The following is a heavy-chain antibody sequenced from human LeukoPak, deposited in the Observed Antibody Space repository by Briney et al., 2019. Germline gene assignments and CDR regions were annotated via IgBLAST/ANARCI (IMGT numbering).Heavy chain of an antibody. V-gene: IGHV3-74*01. J-gene: IGHJ4*02. Sequence: GGSLRLSCAASGFTFSSHAMHWVRQAPGKGLEWVSRINTDGSTTSYAGSVKGRFTISRDNAKNTVYLQMNSLRADDTAVYYCARVLIAATGGDYWGQGTLVTVFS. CDR1: GFTFSSHA. CDR3: ARVLIAATGGDY. D-gene: IGHD6-13*01. CDR2: INTDGSTT.